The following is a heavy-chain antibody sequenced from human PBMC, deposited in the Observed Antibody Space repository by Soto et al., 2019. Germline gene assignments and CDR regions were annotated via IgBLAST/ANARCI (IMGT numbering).Heavy chain of an antibody. CDR3: AKEYTSTSRGSFDY. CDR2: ITGSSGRT. Sequence: GGSLRLSCAASGFTFSNYAMNWVRQAPGKGLEWVPGITGSSGRTFYADSVKGRFTNSRDNSKNTVYLQMNSVRADDTAVYYCAKEYTSTSRGSFDYWGQGALVTVSS. D-gene: IGHD1-26*01. J-gene: IGHJ4*02. V-gene: IGHV3-23*01. CDR1: GFTFSNYA.